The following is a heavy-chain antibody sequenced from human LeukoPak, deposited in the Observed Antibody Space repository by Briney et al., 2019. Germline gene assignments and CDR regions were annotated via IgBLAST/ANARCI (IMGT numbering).Heavy chain of an antibody. CDR1: GYTLTELS. CDR2: FDTEDGET. V-gene: IGHV1-24*01. D-gene: IGHD1-26*01. Sequence: ASVKVCCMVSGYTLTELSMHWGRQAPGKGLEWRGGFDTEDGETPYAQKFQGRVTMTEATSTDTAYIELSSLRSENTAVYYCATTFLKGSRATQAYYFDSWGQGTLVTVSS. CDR3: ATTFLKGSRATQAYYFDS. J-gene: IGHJ4*02.